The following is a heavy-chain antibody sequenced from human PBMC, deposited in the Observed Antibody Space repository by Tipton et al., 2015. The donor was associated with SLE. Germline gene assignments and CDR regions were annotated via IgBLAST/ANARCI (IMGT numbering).Heavy chain of an antibody. V-gene: IGHV3-30*04. Sequence: SLRLSCAASGFTFSSYAMHWVRQAPGKGLEWVVVISNDGSSKYYADSVKGRFTISRDNSKNTLYLQMNSLRAEDTAVYYCARDLVGAFGYGMDVWGQGTTVTVSS. CDR1: GFTFSSYA. J-gene: IGHJ6*02. CDR2: ISNDGSSK. CDR3: ARDLVGAFGYGMDV. D-gene: IGHD1-26*01.